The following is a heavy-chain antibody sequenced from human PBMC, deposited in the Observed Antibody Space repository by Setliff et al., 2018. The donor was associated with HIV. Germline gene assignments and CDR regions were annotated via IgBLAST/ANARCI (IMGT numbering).Heavy chain of an antibody. Sequence: KPSETLSLTCAVYGGSFSDYYWNWIRQPPGKGLEWIGEVTHSGRTNYNPSLESRVTTSVDTSKKQFSLRLTSVTAADTAVYYCARGVRDNSGWSSYYFDYWGQGTLVTVSS. CDR2: VTHSGRT. J-gene: IGHJ4*02. CDR3: ARGVRDNSGWSSYYFDY. D-gene: IGHD6-19*01. CDR1: GGSFSDYY. V-gene: IGHV4-34*01.